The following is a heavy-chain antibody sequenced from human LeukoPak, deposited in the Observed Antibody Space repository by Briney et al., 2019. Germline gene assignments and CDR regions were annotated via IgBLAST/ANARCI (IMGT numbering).Heavy chain of an antibody. Sequence: PGGSLRLSCAASGFTFSSYSMNWVRQAPGKGLEWVSSISSSSSYIYYADSVKGRFTISRDNARNTLYLQMNSLRAEDTAVYYCARGWLPSDITLKWGQGTMVTVSS. V-gene: IGHV3-21*06. CDR2: ISSSSSYI. CDR3: ARGWLPSDITLK. J-gene: IGHJ3*01. CDR1: GFTFSSYS. D-gene: IGHD3-22*01.